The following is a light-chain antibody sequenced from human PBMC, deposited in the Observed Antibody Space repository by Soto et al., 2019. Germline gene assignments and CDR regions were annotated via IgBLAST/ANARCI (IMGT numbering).Light chain of an antibody. J-gene: IGKJ1*01. CDR2: DAS. CDR3: QQYGSSPST. Sequence: EIVMTQSPATLSVSPGERATLSCWASHSVTTHLAWFQQRPGQTPRLLIYDASTRAPGIPARFSGSGSGTDFTLTISGLEPEDFAVYYCQQYGSSPSTFGQGTKVDIK. CDR1: HSVTTH. V-gene: IGKV3-20*01.